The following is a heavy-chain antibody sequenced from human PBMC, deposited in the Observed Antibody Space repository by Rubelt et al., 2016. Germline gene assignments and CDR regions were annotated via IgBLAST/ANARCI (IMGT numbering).Heavy chain of an antibody. J-gene: IGHJ4*02. CDR1: GGSISSSSYY. Sequence: QLQLQESGPGLVKPSETLSLTCTVSGGSISSSSYYWGWIRQPPGKGLEWVSVIYSGGKTYYADSLKGRFTISRDNSKTTLYLQMSSLRAEDTAVYYCAKLFPTMLVPDYWGQGTLVTVSS. CDR2: IYSGGKT. CDR3: AKLFPTMLVPDY. V-gene: IGHV4-39*02. D-gene: IGHD3-22*01.